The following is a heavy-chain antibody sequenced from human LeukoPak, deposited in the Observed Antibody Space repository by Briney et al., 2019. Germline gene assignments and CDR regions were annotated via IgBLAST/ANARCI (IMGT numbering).Heavy chain of an antibody. D-gene: IGHD3-10*01. CDR1: GGSISSYY. CDR2: IYYSGST. CDR3: ARGEVGEFDH. V-gene: IGHV4-59*08. Sequence: PSETLSLTCTVSGGSISSYYWSWIRQPPGKGLEWIGYIYYSGSTNYNPSLKSRVTISVDTSKNLFSLTLASVTAPDTAVYFCARGEVGEFDHWGQGTLVTVSS. J-gene: IGHJ4*02.